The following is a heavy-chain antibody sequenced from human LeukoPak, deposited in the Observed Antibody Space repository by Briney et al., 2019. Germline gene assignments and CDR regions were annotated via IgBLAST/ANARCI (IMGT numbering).Heavy chain of an antibody. Sequence: SETLSLTCAVSGYSISSGYYWGWIRQPPGKGLEWIGGIYHSGSTYYNPSLKSRVTISVDTSKNQFSLKLSSVTAADTAVYYCASLRYFDWLFLFDYWGQGTLVTVSS. CDR1: GYSISSGYY. CDR3: ASLRYFDWLFLFDY. CDR2: IYHSGST. J-gene: IGHJ4*02. V-gene: IGHV4-38-2*01. D-gene: IGHD3-9*01.